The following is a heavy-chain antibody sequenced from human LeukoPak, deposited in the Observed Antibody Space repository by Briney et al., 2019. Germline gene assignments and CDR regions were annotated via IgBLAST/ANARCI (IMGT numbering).Heavy chain of an antibody. CDR1: GFTFNSYT. CDR2: VGGAGGDT. CDR3: AKDGAPNAGYMDV. V-gene: IGHV3-23*01. J-gene: IGHJ6*03. D-gene: IGHD3-16*01. Sequence: GGSLRLSCAASGFTFNSYTMSWVRLAPGKGLEWVSSVGGAGGDTWYSDSVKGRFTISRDNSKNTLYLQMDSPRAEDTALYYCAKDGAPNAGYMDVWGKGTTVTVSS.